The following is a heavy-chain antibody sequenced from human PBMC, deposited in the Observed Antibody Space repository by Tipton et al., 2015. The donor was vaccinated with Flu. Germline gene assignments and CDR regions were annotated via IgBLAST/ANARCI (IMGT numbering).Heavy chain of an antibody. Sequence: QLVQSGAEVKKPGASVKVSCKASGYTFTGYYMNWVRQAPGQGLEWMGWINPNSGGTNYAQKIQGRVTMTRDTSISTAYMELSRLRSDDTAVYYCAREANLGTFGDYDYWGQGTLVTVSS. CDR3: AREANLGTFGDYDY. CDR1: GYTFTGYY. J-gene: IGHJ4*02. D-gene: IGHD4-17*01. CDR2: INPNSGGT. V-gene: IGHV1-2*02.